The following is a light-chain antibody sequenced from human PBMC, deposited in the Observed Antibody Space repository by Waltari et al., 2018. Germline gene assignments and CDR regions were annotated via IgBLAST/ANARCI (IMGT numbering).Light chain of an antibody. J-gene: IGLJ1*01. CDR2: DVT. CDR1: PYDVGRYPS. Sequence: QSALAQPRSVSGSLGQSVTISCSATPYDVGRYPSISWYKYQPGKAPKMMIFDVTKRPSGVPDRFSGSKSGNTASLIISGLRAEDEADYYCCSYAGIYTHYVLGTGTTVSVL. CDR3: CSYAGIYTHYV. V-gene: IGLV2-11*02.